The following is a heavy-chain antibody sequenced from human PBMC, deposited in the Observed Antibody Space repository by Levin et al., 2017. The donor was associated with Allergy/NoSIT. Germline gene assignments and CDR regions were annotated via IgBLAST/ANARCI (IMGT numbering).Heavy chain of an antibody. Sequence: GSLRLSCTVSGGSISSSSYYWGWIRQPPGKGLEWIGSIYYSGSTYYNPSLKSRVTISVDTSKNQFSLKLSSVTAADTAVYYCARHKFGAAMGGLNAFDIWGQGTMVTVSS. V-gene: IGHV4-39*01. CDR1: GGSISSSSYY. D-gene: IGHD3-10*01. CDR2: IYYSGST. CDR3: ARHKFGAAMGGLNAFDI. J-gene: IGHJ3*02.